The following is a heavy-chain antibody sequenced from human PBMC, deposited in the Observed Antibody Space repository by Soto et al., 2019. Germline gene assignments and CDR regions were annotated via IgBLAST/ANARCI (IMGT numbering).Heavy chain of an antibody. CDR2: INAGNGNT. CDR3: ARAVAVAADFDY. J-gene: IGHJ4*02. Sequence: ASVKVSCEASGYTFTGYAMHWVRQAPGQRLEWMGWINAGNGNTKYSQKFQGRVTITRDTSASAAYMELSSLRSEDTAVYYCARAVAVAADFDYWGQGTLVTVSS. D-gene: IGHD6-19*01. V-gene: IGHV1-3*01. CDR1: GYTFTGYA.